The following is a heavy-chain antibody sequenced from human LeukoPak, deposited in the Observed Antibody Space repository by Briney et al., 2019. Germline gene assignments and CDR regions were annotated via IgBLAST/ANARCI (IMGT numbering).Heavy chain of an antibody. CDR3: ARDSDNDSGYDY. V-gene: IGHV1-69*10. CDR2: IIPLLGTP. CDR1: GGTFTNYA. Sequence: GASVKVSCKASGGTFTNYAISWVRQAPGQGLEWMGGIIPLLGTPNYAQNFQGRVIMTRDTSTSTVYMELSSLRSEDTAVYYCARDSDNDSGYDYWGQGTLVTVSS. J-gene: IGHJ4*02. D-gene: IGHD5-12*01.